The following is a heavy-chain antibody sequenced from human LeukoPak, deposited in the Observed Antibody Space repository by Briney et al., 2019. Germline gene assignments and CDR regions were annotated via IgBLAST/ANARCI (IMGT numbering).Heavy chain of an antibody. V-gene: IGHV3-23*01. Sequence: GGSLRLSCEVSTFRFRNYVMNWVRQAPGKGLKWVSPISESGANTWSADSVKGRFTISRDNSKNTLYLQMNSLRAEDTAVYYCAKAYYDFWSGYYLFDYWGQGTLVTVSS. CDR1: TFRFRNYV. CDR2: ISESGANT. CDR3: AKAYYDFWSGYYLFDY. J-gene: IGHJ4*02. D-gene: IGHD3-3*01.